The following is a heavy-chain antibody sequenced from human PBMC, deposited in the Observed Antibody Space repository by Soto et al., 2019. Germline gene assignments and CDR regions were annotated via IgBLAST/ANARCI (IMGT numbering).Heavy chain of an antibody. CDR2: IKQDGSVK. Sequence: GSLRLSFAASGFTFRRYWMSWVRQAPGKGLEWVANIKQDGSVKYYVDSVKGRFTISRDNTKNSLYLQMNSLRAEDTAVYYCARPTSADYGDYGWDFWGQGTQVTVSS. D-gene: IGHD4-17*01. CDR3: ARPTSADYGDYGWDF. J-gene: IGHJ4*02. V-gene: IGHV3-7*01. CDR1: GFTFRRYW.